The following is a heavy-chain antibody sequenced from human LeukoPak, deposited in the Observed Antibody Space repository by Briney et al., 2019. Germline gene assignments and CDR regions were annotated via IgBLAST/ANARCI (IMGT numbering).Heavy chain of an antibody. J-gene: IGHJ4*02. CDR2: VNPDSGGT. V-gene: IGHV1-2*02. D-gene: IGHD2-2*01. CDR1: GYTFNGYF. Sequence: ASVKVSCKASGYTFNGYFIHWVRQARGQGLEWMGWVNPDSGGTHYAQNFQGRVSMTRDTSTSTAYMELSSLRSDDTAVYYCARDGTCGSTDCYEWLAYWGQGTLVTVSS. CDR3: ARDGTCGSTDCYEWLAY.